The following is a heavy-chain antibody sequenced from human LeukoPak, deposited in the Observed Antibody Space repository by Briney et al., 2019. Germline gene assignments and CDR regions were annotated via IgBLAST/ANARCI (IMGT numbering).Heavy chain of an antibody. Sequence: GGSLRLSCAASGFTFSSYGMHWVRQAPGKGLEWVAVISYDGSNKYYADSVKGRFTISRDNSKNTLYLQMNSLRAEDTAVYYCARDLTVVVAATAVDYWGQGTLVTVSS. CDR1: GFTFSSYG. CDR2: ISYDGSNK. J-gene: IGHJ4*02. V-gene: IGHV3-30*03. D-gene: IGHD2-15*01. CDR3: ARDLTVVVAATAVDY.